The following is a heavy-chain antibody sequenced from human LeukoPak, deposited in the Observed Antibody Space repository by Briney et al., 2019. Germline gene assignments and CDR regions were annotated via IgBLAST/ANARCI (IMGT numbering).Heavy chain of an antibody. CDR3: ARQVRSPVVMFMDV. V-gene: IGHV4-39*01. Sequence: SETLSLTCTVSGVSISSSTYNWGWLRQPPGKGLEWIGSVYYTGITYNNPSVESRVTISVDTSKNHFSLELNSVTAADTGVYFCARQVRSPVVMFMDVWGKGTTVIVSS. D-gene: IGHD3-22*01. CDR2: VYYTGIT. CDR1: GVSISSSTYN. J-gene: IGHJ6*03.